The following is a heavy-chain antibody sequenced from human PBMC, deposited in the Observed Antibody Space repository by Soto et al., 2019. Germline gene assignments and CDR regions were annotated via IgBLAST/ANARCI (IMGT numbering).Heavy chain of an antibody. J-gene: IGHJ4*02. Sequence: EVQLVESGGGLVQLGGSLRLSCAASGFTFSSYWMHWVRQAPGKGLVWVSRIKSDGSGTYYADSVKGRFTISRDNAQNTLYLQMNSLRVEDTAVYYCARGDGDYYDGNGYLGRHWGQGTLVTVSS. CDR1: GFTFSSYW. CDR2: IKSDGSGT. D-gene: IGHD3-22*01. V-gene: IGHV3-74*01. CDR3: ARGDGDYYDGNGYLGRH.